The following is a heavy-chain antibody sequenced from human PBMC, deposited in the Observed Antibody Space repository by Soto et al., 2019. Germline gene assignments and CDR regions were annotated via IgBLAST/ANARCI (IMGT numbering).Heavy chain of an antibody. CDR3: AKDRSTIFGVVTYYFDY. CDR2: LSYDGSHN. CDR1: GYTLSSYA. V-gene: IGHV3-30*18. J-gene: IGHJ4*02. D-gene: IGHD3-3*01. Sequence: QVQLVESGGGVVQPGRSLRLSCAASGYTLSSYAMHWVRQTPDKGLEWVAFLSYDGSHNYYADSVKGRFTISRDNSKNTLYLQMNSLRVEDTAVYYCAKDRSTIFGVVTYYFDYWGQGTLVTVSS.